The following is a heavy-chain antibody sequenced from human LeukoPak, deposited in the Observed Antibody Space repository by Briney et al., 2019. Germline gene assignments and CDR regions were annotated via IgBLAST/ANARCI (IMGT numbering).Heavy chain of an antibody. CDR2: ISSGGSAK. J-gene: IGHJ4*02. CDR1: GFSFGSHT. V-gene: IGHV3-48*02. CDR3: ARLVAPRYFDY. D-gene: IGHD5-12*01. Sequence: GGSLRLSCAASGFSFGSHTMNWVRQAPGKGLEWLSYISSGGSAKYYADSVKGRFTISRDNAENSLYLQMNSLRDEDTAIYYCARLVAPRYFDYWGQGTLVTVSS.